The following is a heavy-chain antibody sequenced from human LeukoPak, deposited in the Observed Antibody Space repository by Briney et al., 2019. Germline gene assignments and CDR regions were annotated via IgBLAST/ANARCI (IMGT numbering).Heavy chain of an antibody. D-gene: IGHD1-26*01. Sequence: ASVKVSCKSSGYTFTSYHIIWVRQAPGQGLEWMGWISVYNGNTKYAQKFQGRVTMTTDTSTSTAYMELRSLRSDDTAVYYCARVELGHYFDYWGQGTLVTVSS. CDR2: ISVYNGNT. V-gene: IGHV1-18*01. CDR1: GYTFTSYH. J-gene: IGHJ4*02. CDR3: ARVELGHYFDY.